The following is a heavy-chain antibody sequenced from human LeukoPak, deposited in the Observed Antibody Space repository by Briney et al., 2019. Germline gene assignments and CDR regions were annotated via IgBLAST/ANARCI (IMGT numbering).Heavy chain of an antibody. V-gene: IGHV4-34*01. Sequence: ETLSLTCAVYGGSFSGYYWSWIRQPPGKGLEWIGEINHSGSTNYNPSLKSRVTISVDRSKNQFSLKLSSVTAADTAVYYCARLFTAMVSGAFDIWGQGTMVTVSS. CDR3: ARLFTAMVSGAFDI. CDR2: INHSGST. CDR1: GGSFSGYY. D-gene: IGHD5-18*01. J-gene: IGHJ3*02.